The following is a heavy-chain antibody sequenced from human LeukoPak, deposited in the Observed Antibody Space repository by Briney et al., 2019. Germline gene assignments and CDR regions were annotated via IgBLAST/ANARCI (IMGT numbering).Heavy chain of an antibody. V-gene: IGHV4-61*01. Sequence: PSETLSLTCTVSDGSLIRSPYYWSWIRQPPGKGLEWIGYIHHSGSTDYNPSLKSRVTISVDTSKNQFSLKLRSVTAADTAVYYCARELRGDHWIFDYWGQGALVTVSS. D-gene: IGHD4-17*01. CDR3: ARELRGDHWIFDY. CDR2: IHHSGST. CDR1: DGSLIRSPYY. J-gene: IGHJ4*02.